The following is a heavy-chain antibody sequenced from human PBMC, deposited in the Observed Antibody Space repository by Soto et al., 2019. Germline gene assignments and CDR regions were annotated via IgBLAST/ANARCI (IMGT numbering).Heavy chain of an antibody. D-gene: IGHD4-17*01. V-gene: IGHV1-69*02. CDR1: GGTFISYT. CDR2: IIHILGLA. Sequence: QVQLVQSGAEVKKPGSSVKVSCKASGGTFISYTISWVRQAPGQGLEWMGRIIHILGLANYAQKFQGRDTITADKSTSKAYMELSSLRSKDTAVSYCARSELLDDCGEEGPAFDIGGQGTMVTVS. CDR3: ARSELLDDCGEEGPAFDI. J-gene: IGHJ3*02.